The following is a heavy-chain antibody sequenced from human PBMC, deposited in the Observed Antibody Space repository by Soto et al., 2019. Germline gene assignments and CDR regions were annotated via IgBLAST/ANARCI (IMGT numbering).Heavy chain of an antibody. Sequence: SETLSLTCTVSGGSIISSSYYWGWIRQPPGKGLEWIGSIYYSGSTYYNPSLKSRVTISVDTSKNQFSLKPSSVTAADTAVYYCARHASLRFLGEINWFDPWGQGTLVTVSS. CDR2: IYYSGST. D-gene: IGHD3-3*01. CDR1: GGSIISSSYY. CDR3: ARHASLRFLGEINWFDP. V-gene: IGHV4-39*01. J-gene: IGHJ5*02.